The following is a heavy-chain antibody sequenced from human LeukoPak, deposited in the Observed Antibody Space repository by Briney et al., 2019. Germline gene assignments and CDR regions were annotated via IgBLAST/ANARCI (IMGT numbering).Heavy chain of an antibody. J-gene: IGHJ4*02. Sequence: SETLSLTCAVYGGSFSGYYWSWIRQPPGKGLVWIGEINHSASTNYNPSLKSRVTISVDTSKNQFSLKLSSVTAADTAVYYCARSTPSKKVARPYYFDYWGQGTLVTVSS. D-gene: IGHD5-12*01. CDR2: INHSAST. V-gene: IGHV4-34*01. CDR3: ARSTPSKKVARPYYFDY. CDR1: GGSFSGYY.